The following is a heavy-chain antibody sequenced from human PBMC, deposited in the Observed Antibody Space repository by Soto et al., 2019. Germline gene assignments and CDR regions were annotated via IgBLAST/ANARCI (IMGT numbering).Heavy chain of an antibody. D-gene: IGHD4-4*01. J-gene: IGHJ6*02. CDR3: ARVHDDYSNTRGGMDV. V-gene: IGHV4-31*02. Sequence: SETLSLTCTVSGGSISSGGYYWSWIRQHPGKGLEWIGYIYYSGSTYYNPSLKSRVTISVDTSKNQFSLKLSSVTAADTAVYYCARVHDDYSNTRGGMDVWGQGATVTVSS. CDR1: GGSISSGGYY. CDR2: IYYSGST.